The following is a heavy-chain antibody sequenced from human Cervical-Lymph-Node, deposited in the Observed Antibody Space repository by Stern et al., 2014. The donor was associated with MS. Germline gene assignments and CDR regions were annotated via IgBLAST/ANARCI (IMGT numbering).Heavy chain of an antibody. CDR1: GYTFTSYY. Sequence: QLVQSGAEVKKPGASVKVSCKASGYTFTSYYMHWVRQAPGQGPEWMGIINPSGGSTRYAQKFQGRVTRTRDTSTSTVYMELSSLRSEDTAVYYCARSGSYSDAFDIWGQGTMVTVSS. V-gene: IGHV1-46*01. CDR2: INPSGGST. J-gene: IGHJ3*02. D-gene: IGHD1-26*01. CDR3: ARSGSYSDAFDI.